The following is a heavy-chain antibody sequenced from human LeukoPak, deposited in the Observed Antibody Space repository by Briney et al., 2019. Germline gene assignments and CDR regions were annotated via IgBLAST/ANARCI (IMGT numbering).Heavy chain of an antibody. Sequence: GASVKVSCKASGNTFTSYAMHWVRQAPGQRLEWMGWINAGNGNTKYSQKLQGRVIITRDTSASTAYMELSSLRSEDTAVYYCARGSGSYTFDYWGQGTLVTVSS. V-gene: IGHV1-3*01. J-gene: IGHJ4*02. D-gene: IGHD3-10*01. CDR1: GNTFTSYA. CDR2: INAGNGNT. CDR3: ARGSGSYTFDY.